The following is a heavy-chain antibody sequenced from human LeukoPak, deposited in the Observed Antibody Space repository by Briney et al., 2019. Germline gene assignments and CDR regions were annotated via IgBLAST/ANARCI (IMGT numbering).Heavy chain of an antibody. CDR2: IYSGST. CDR1: GGSISSVRYY. V-gene: IGHV4-61*01. J-gene: IGHJ4*02. Sequence: SETLSLTCTVSGGSISSVRYYWSWIRQPPGKGLEWIGYIYSGSTNYNPSLKSRVTISVDTSKNQFSLKVSSVTAADTAVYYCARVAPGSCGGSCYALDYWGQGTLVTVSS. D-gene: IGHD2-15*01. CDR3: ARVAPGSCGGSCYALDY.